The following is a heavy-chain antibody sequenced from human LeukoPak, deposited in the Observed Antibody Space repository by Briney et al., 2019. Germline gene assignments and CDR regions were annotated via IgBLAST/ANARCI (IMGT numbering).Heavy chain of an antibody. V-gene: IGHV3-15*01. CDR1: GFTFSNAW. CDR3: LIDASGASPGY. J-gene: IGHJ4*02. Sequence: PGGSLRLSCAASGFTFSNAWMSWVRQAPGKGLEWVGRIKSKTDGGTTDYAAPVKGRFTISRDDSKNTLYLQMNSLKTEDTAVYYCLIDASGASPGYWGQGTLVTVSS. D-gene: IGHD1-26*01. CDR2: IKSKTDGGTT.